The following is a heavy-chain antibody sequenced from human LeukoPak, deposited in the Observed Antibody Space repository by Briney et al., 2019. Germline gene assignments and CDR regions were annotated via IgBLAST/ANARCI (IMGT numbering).Heavy chain of an antibody. CDR2: ISVYNGNT. V-gene: IGHV1-18*04. CDR1: GYTFTSYG. Sequence: GASAKVSCKASGYTFTSYGISWVRQAPGQGLEWMGWISVYNGNTKYAQNLQGRVTMTTDTSTSTAYMELRSLRSDDTAVYYCARDRWWELPYPTFDYWGQGTLVTVSS. D-gene: IGHD1-26*01. CDR3: ARDRWWELPYPTFDY. J-gene: IGHJ4*02.